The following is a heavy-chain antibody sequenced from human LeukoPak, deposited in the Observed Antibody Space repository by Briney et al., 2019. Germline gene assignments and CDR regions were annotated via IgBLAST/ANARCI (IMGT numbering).Heavy chain of an antibody. CDR2: IYYSGIT. D-gene: IGHD4-17*01. CDR3: ARVYGAYDHVFAI. V-gene: IGHV4-39*06. J-gene: IGHJ3*02. CDR1: GGSISSSSYY. Sequence: SETLSLTCTVSGGSISSSSYYWGWIRQPPGKGLEWIGSIYYSGITYYNPSPKSRVTISVDTSKNQFALKPSSVTAADPAVYYCARVYGAYDHVFAIWGQGKMVTASS.